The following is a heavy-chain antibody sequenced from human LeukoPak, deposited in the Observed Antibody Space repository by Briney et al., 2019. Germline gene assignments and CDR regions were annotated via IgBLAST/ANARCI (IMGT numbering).Heavy chain of an antibody. J-gene: IGHJ5*02. CDR1: GFTFSSYS. CDR2: ISSSSSYI. D-gene: IGHD6-13*01. V-gene: IGHV3-21*01. Sequence: GGSLRLSCAASGFTFSSYSMNWVRQAPGKGLEWVSSISSSSSYIYYADSVKGRFTISRDNAKNSLYLQMNSLRAEDTAVYYCARDLGIAAADLNWFDPWGQGTLVTVSS. CDR3: ARDLGIAAADLNWFDP.